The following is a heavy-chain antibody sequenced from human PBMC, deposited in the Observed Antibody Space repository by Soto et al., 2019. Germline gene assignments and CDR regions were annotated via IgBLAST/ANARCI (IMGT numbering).Heavy chain of an antibody. CDR3: ARDNAASSSWSYYYYGMDV. CDR2: IYYSGST. CDR1: GGSISSGGYY. V-gene: IGHV4-31*03. J-gene: IGHJ6*02. D-gene: IGHD6-13*01. Sequence: SETLSLTCTVSGGSISSGGYYWSWIRQHPGKGLEWIGYIYYSGSTYYNPSLKSRVTISVDTSTSTAYMELRSLRSDDTAVYYCARDNAASSSWSYYYYGMDVWGQGTTVTVSS.